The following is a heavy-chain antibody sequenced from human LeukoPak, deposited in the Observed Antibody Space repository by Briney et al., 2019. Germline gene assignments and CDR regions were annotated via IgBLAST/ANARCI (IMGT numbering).Heavy chain of an antibody. V-gene: IGHV4-39*07. CDR2: IFYTGQT. CDR3: ARDREQQLVRFYNAFDI. D-gene: IGHD6-13*01. J-gene: IGHJ3*02. CDR1: GGSINTPNYY. Sequence: SETLSLTCTVSGGSINTPNYYWGWIRQTPGKGLEWIGTIFYTGQTYYSPSLKSRVTISVDTSKNQFSLKLRSVTAADTAVYYCARDREQQLVRFYNAFDIWGQGTMVTVSS.